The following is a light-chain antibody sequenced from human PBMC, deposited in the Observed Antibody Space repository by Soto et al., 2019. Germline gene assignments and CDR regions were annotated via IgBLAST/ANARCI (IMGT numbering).Light chain of an antibody. CDR3: QQYGNPPWT. J-gene: IGKJ2*01. Sequence: ETVLTQSPGTLSLSPGERATLSCRASQSVGSTYLAWYQQKPGQAPRLLIYDTFNRATGNPYRFSGSGSGTDFTLTISRLEPEDFAVYHCQQYGNPPWTFGQGTKLEIK. CDR1: QSVGSTY. CDR2: DTF. V-gene: IGKV3-20*01.